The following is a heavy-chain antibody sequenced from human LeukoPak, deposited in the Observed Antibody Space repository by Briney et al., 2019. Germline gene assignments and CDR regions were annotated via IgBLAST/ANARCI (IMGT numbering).Heavy chain of an antibody. Sequence: SETLSLTCTVSGGSISSYYWSWIRQPPGKGLEWIGYIYYSGSTNYNPSLKSRVTISVDTSKHQFSLKLSSVTSADTAVYYCARDKLNRVTYYYDSSGYRREPYYYYGMDVWGQGTTVTVSS. CDR2: IYYSGST. CDR3: ARDKLNRVTYYYDSSGYRREPYYYYGMDV. V-gene: IGHV4-59*01. CDR1: GGSISSYY. D-gene: IGHD3-22*01. J-gene: IGHJ6*02.